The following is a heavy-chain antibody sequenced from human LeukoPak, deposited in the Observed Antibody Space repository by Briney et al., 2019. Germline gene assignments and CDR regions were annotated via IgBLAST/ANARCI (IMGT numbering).Heavy chain of an antibody. CDR1: GFTFGSYA. CDR3: AKGDSSSWYSEYFQH. J-gene: IGHJ1*01. V-gene: IGHV3-23*01. CDR2: ISGSGGSI. Sequence: GGPLRLSCAASGFTFGSYAMSWVRQAPGKGLEWVSAISGSGGSIYYADSVKGRFTISRDNSKNTLYLQMNSLRAEDTAVYYCAKGDSSSWYSEYFQHWGQGNLVTVSS. D-gene: IGHD6-13*01.